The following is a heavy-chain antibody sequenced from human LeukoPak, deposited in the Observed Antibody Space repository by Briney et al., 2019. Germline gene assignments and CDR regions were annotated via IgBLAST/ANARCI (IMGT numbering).Heavy chain of an antibody. J-gene: IGHJ4*02. CDR3: ARDRGGYAR. V-gene: IGHV4-61*02. Sequence: ASETLSLTCTVSGGSISSGSYYWSWIRQPAGKGLEWIGRIYTSGSTNYNPSLKSRVTISVDTSKNQFSLKLSSVTAADTAVYYCARDRGGYARWGQGTLVTVSS. CDR1: GGSISSGSYY. CDR2: IYTSGST. D-gene: IGHD5-12*01.